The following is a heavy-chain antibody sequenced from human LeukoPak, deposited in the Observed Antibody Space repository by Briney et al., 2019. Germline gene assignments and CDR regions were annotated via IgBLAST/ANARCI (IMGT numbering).Heavy chain of an antibody. Sequence: PSETLSLTCTVSGGSISSSRYYWGWIRQPPGKGLEWIGSIYYSGSTYYNPSLKSRVTISVDTSKNQFSLKLSSVTAADTAVYYCASVVFGVVTKFTLSWFDPWGQGTLVTVSS. D-gene: IGHD3-3*01. CDR1: GGSISSSRYY. CDR3: ASVVFGVVTKFTLSWFDP. V-gene: IGHV4-39*01. J-gene: IGHJ5*02. CDR2: IYYSGST.